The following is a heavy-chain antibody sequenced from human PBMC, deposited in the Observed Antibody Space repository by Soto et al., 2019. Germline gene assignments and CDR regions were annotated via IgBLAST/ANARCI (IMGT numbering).Heavy chain of an antibody. V-gene: IGHV1-69*04. Sequence: ASVKVSCKASGGTFSSYTISWVRQAPGQGLEWMGRIIPILGIANYAQKFQGRVTITADKSTSTAYMELSSLRSEDTAVYYCARDRWIAVAGTYYYYYGMDVWGQGTTVTVSS. J-gene: IGHJ6*02. CDR3: ARDRWIAVAGTYYYYYGMDV. CDR2: IIPILGIA. CDR1: GGTFSSYT. D-gene: IGHD6-19*01.